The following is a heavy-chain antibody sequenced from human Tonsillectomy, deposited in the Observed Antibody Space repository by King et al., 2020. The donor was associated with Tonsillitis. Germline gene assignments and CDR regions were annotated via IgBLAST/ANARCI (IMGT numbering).Heavy chain of an antibody. CDR3: TTAADYYDSSGFGDTNAFDI. V-gene: IGHV3-15*01. CDR1: GFTFSNAW. J-gene: IGHJ3*02. Sequence: EVQLVESGGGLVKPGGSLRLSCAASGFTFSNAWMSWVRQAPGKGLEWVGRIKSKTDGGTTDYAAPVKGRFTISRDDSKNTLYLQMNSLKTEDTAVYYCTTAADYYDSSGFGDTNAFDIWGQGTMVTVFS. D-gene: IGHD3-22*01. CDR2: IKSKTDGGTT.